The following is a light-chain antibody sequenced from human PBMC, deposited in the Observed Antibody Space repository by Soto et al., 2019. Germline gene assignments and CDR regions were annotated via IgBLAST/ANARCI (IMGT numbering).Light chain of an antibody. Sequence: QSVLTQPASVSGSPGQSITISCTGTSSDVGSYNLVSWYQQHPGKAPKLMIYEGCKRPSGVSNRFSGSKSGNTASLTISGLQAEDEADYYCCSYAGSSTFGFGTGTKSPS. CDR2: EGC. V-gene: IGLV2-23*03. J-gene: IGLJ1*01. CDR3: CSYAGSSTFG. CDR1: SSDVGSYNL.